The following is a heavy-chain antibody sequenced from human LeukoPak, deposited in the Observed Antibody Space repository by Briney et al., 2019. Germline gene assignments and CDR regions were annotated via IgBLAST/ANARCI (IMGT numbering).Heavy chain of an antibody. Sequence: SETLSLTCTVSDGSISSGDYYWSWIRQPPGKGLEWIGYIYYSGSTYYNPSLKSRVTISVDTSKNQFSLKLSSVTAADTAVYYCARDQWVGWYFDLRGRGTLVTVSS. V-gene: IGHV4-30-4*01. D-gene: IGHD1-26*01. CDR1: DGSISSGDYY. CDR3: ARDQWVGWYFDL. J-gene: IGHJ2*01. CDR2: IYYSGST.